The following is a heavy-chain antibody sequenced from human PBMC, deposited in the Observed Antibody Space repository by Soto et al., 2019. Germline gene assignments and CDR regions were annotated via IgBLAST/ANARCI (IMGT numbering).Heavy chain of an antibody. CDR1: GFNVNSDY. CDR3: TRDGRGLGRLSLFEY. J-gene: IGHJ4*02. D-gene: IGHD1-26*01. V-gene: IGHV3-53*01. CDR2: IYSGETT. Sequence: GGSLRLSCAASGFNVNSDYMNWVRQTPGKGLEWVASIYSGETTYYADSVRGRFTISSDKSKNTLYFQLSSLRIEDTAVYYCTRDGRGLGRLSLFEYWGQGVMVTVS.